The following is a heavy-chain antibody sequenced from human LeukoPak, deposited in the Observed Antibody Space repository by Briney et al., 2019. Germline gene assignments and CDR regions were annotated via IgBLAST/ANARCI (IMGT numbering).Heavy chain of an antibody. CDR1: GFTFSSYW. D-gene: IGHD1-26*01. CDR2: IKQNGSEK. J-gene: IGHJ4*02. V-gene: IGHV3-7*01. CDR3: VRSGSYYIGFYFDY. Sequence: PGGSLRLSCAASGFTFSSYWMSWVRQAPGKGLEWVANIKQNGSEKYYVDSVKGRFTISRDNAKNSLYLQMNSLGAEDTAVYYCVRSGSYYIGFYFDYWGQGTLVTVSS.